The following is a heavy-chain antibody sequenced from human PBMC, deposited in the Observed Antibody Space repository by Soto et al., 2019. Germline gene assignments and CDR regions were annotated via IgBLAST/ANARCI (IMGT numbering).Heavy chain of an antibody. J-gene: IGHJ4*02. D-gene: IGHD4-17*01. CDR1: GFTFSSYA. CDR3: AKVFLWRTVTSYFDY. CDR2: ISGSGGST. V-gene: IGHV3-23*01. Sequence: EVQLLESGGGLVQPGGSLRLSCAASGFTFSSYAMSWVRQAPGKGLEWVSAISGSGGSTYYADSVKGRFTISRDNSKNTVYLHMNSLRAEDTAVYYCAKVFLWRTVTSYFDYRGQGTLVTVSS.